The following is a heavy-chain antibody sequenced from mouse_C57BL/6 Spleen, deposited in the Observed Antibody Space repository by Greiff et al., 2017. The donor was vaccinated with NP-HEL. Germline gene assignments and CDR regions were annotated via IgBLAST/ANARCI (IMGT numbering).Heavy chain of an antibody. CDR1: GFSLTSYG. CDR2: IWSGGST. J-gene: IGHJ4*01. CDR3: ARNRGKSYYAMDY. Sequence: VQRVESGPGLVQPSQSLSITCTVSGFSLTSYGVHWVRQSPGKGLEWLGVIWSGGSTDYNAAFISRLSISKDNSKSQVFFKMNSLQADDTAIYYCARNRGKSYYAMDYWGQGTSVTVSS. V-gene: IGHV2-2*01.